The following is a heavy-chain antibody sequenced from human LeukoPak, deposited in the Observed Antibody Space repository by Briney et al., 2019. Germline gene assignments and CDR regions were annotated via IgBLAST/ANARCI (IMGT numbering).Heavy chain of an antibody. CDR3: ARARPSMWIDY. J-gene: IGHJ4*02. Sequence: GGSLRLSCAASGFTFSETWMTWVRQVPGKGLEWVSGISYNSGTIVFADSVKGRFTISRDSSKNTLYLQMNSLRPEDTAVYYCARARPSMWIDYWGQGTLVTVSS. CDR2: ISYNSGTI. D-gene: IGHD5-12*01. CDR1: GFTFSETW. V-gene: IGHV3-66*02.